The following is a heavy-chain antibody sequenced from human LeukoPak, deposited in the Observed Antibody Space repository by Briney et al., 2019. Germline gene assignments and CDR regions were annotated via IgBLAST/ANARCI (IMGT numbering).Heavy chain of an antibody. CDR1: GGSISSYY. CDR3: ARAALVTTFYYYMDV. D-gene: IGHD4-11*01. Sequence: SETLSLTCTVSGGSISSYYWSWIRQPPGKGLEWIGYIYYSGSTNYNPSLKSRVTISVDTSKNQFSLKLSSVTAADTAVYYCARAALVTTFYYYMDVWGKGTTVTVSS. CDR2: IYYSGST. J-gene: IGHJ6*03. V-gene: IGHV4-59*01.